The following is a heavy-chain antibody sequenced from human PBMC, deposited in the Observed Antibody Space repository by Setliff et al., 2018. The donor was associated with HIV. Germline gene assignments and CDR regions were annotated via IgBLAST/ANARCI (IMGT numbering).Heavy chain of an antibody. J-gene: IGHJ6*02. CDR1: GYTFTSYY. V-gene: IGHV1-46*01. CDR3: ARSRTSSGYYGVTGYGMDV. CDR2: INPSIVST. Sequence: ASVKVSCKASGYTFTSYYIHWVRQAPGQGLEWMGIINPSIVSTTYAEKFQGRVAMTRDTSTGTVYMELSSLKSEDTAVYYCARSRTSSGYYGVTGYGMDVWGQGTTVTVSS. D-gene: IGHD3-22*01.